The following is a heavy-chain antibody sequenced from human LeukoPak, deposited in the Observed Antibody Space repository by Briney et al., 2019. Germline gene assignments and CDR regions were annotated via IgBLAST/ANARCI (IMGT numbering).Heavy chain of an antibody. CDR2: IIPILGIA. D-gene: IGHD2-21*01. J-gene: IGHJ6*03. V-gene: IGHV1-69*02. CDR3: AETYCGGDCYSAADYYYYMDV. Sequence: ASAKVSCKASGGTFSSYTISWVRQAPGQGLEWMGRIIPILGIANYAQKFQGRVTITADKSTSTAYMELSSLRTEDTAVYYCAETYCGGDCYSAADYYYYMDVWGKGTTVTVSS. CDR1: GGTFSSYT.